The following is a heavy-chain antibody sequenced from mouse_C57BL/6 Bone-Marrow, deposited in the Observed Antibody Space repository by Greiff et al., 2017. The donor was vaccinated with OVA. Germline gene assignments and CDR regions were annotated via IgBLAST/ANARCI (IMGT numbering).Heavy chain of an antibody. CDR3: ARGNSKWYFDV. V-gene: IGHV1-81*01. CDR1: GYTFTSYG. Sequence: VQLQQSGAELARPGASVKLSCKASGYTFTSYGISWVKQRTGQGLEWIGEIYPRSGNNYYNEKFKGKATLTADKSSSTAYMELRSLTSEDSAVYFCARGNSKWYFDVWGTGTTVTVSS. J-gene: IGHJ1*03. CDR2: IYPRSGNN. D-gene: IGHD2-5*01.